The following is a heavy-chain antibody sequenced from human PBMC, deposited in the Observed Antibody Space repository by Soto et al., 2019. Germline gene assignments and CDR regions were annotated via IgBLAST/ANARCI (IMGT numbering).Heavy chain of an antibody. CDR3: ARDSYGGKAGWGFDY. Sequence: QVQLQESGPGLVKPSETLSLTCTVSGGSISSYYWSWIRQPPGKGLEWIGYIYYSGSTNYNTSLTSRVTISVDTSKNQFSLKLSSVTAADTAVYYCARDSYGGKAGWGFDYWGQGTLVTVSS. J-gene: IGHJ4*02. CDR2: IYYSGST. V-gene: IGHV4-59*01. CDR1: GGSISSYY. D-gene: IGHD2-15*01.